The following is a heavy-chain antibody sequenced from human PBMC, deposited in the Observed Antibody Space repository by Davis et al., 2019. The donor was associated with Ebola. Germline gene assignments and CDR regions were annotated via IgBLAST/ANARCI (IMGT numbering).Heavy chain of an antibody. CDR3: SRPGRSTSPGY. J-gene: IGHJ4*02. Sequence: GESLKISCTASGFTFSTYSMIWVRQAPGKGLEWISDISSSSDSIYYADSVKGRFTISRDNARNSLYLQMNSLRDEDTAVYYCSRPGRSTSPGYWGQGTLVTVSS. CDR2: ISSSSDSI. V-gene: IGHV3-48*02. D-gene: IGHD6-6*01. CDR1: GFTFSTYS.